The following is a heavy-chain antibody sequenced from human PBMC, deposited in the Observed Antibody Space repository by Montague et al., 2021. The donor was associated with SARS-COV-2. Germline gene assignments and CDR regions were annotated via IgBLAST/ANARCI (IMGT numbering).Heavy chain of an antibody. V-gene: IGHV4-59*08. D-gene: IGHD3-22*01. CDR2: IYYSGST. CDR3: ARHFYDSSGYYSEAYFDY. J-gene: IGHJ4*02. Sequence: SETLSLTCTVSGGSISSYYWSWTRQPPGKGLEWIGYIYYSGSTNYNPSLKSRVTISVDTSKNQFSLKLSSVTAADTAVYYCARHFYDSSGYYSEAYFDYWGQGTLVTVSS. CDR1: GGSISSYY.